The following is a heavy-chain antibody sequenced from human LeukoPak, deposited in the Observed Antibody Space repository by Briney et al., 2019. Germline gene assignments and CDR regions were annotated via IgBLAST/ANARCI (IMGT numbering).Heavy chain of an antibody. J-gene: IGHJ5*02. CDR2: IKTDGSEK. D-gene: IGHD3-9*01. V-gene: IGHV3-7*03. Sequence: TGGSLRLSCEASGFTFSSYWMSWVRQAPGKGLEWVANIKTDGSEKYYVDSVKGRFTISRDNAKNSSYLQMNSLRAEDTAVYYCARDYTGYFPWGQGTLVIVSS. CDR3: ARDYTGYFP. CDR1: GFTFSSYW.